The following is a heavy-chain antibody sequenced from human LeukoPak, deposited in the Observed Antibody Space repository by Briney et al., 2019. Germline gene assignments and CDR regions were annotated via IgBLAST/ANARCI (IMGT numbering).Heavy chain of an antibody. CDR1: GFTFTNYG. CDR3: ASLKMVRGVNDAFDI. Sequence: GGSLRLSCVASGFTFTNYGIHWVRQTPGKGLEWVAFLRSDGSERYYADSVKGRFTISRDSSKNTLYLQMNSLRTEDTAVYYCASLKMVRGVNDAFDIWGQGTMVTVSS. V-gene: IGHV3-30*02. D-gene: IGHD3-10*01. J-gene: IGHJ3*02. CDR2: LRSDGSER.